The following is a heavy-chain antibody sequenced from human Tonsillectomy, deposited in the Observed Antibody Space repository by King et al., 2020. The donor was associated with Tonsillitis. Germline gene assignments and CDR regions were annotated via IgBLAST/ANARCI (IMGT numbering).Heavy chain of an antibody. CDR2: IIPILGIA. Sequence: VQLVQSGAEVKKPGSSVKVSCKASGGTFSSYAISWVRQAPGQGLEWMGRIIPILGIANYAQKYQGRVTITADKSTSTAYMELSSLSSEDTAVYYCASDIWTGYYTSYWGQGTLVTVSS. V-gene: IGHV1-69*09. J-gene: IGHJ4*02. CDR3: ASDIWTGYYTSY. CDR1: GGTFSSYA. D-gene: IGHD3/OR15-3a*01.